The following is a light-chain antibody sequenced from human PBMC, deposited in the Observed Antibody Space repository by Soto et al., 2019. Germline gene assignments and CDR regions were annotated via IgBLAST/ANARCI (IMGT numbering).Light chain of an antibody. CDR2: GAS. J-gene: IGKJ1*01. CDR3: QHYNNWPPWT. CDR1: QSVSRN. V-gene: IGKV3-15*01. Sequence: EIVMTQSPATLSVSPGERATVSCRASQSVSRNLAWYQQKPGQAPRLLIYGASTRATGIPVRFSGGGSGTEFTLTISSLQSEDFAVYYCQHYNNWPPWTFGQGTKVDI.